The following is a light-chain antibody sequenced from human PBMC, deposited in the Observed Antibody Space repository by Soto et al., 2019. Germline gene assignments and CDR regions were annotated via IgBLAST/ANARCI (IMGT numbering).Light chain of an antibody. CDR2: KAT. J-gene: IGKJ2*01. CDR1: QSITTW. CDR3: QRYNDYQYI. V-gene: IGKV1-5*03. Sequence: DIQMTQSPSTLSASVGDRATITCRASQSITTWLAWYQQKPGKAPKLLIYKATNLQSGVPSRFSGSGSGTEFSLTISSLQPDDFATYYCQRYNDYQYIFGQGTRLEIK.